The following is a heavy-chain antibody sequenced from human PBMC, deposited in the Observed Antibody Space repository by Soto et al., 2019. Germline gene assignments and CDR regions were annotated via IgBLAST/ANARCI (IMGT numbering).Heavy chain of an antibody. CDR1: GFTFSSYG. CDR3: ARDGDVNTGFGKDY. Sequence: GGSLRLSCAASGFTFSSYGMHWVRQAPGKGLEWVAFIWHDGGNKFYAESVKGRFTISRDNSKNTLYLQMTSLSAEDMAMYYCARDGDVNTGFGKDYWGQGTLVTVSS. CDR2: IWHDGGNK. V-gene: IGHV3-33*01. J-gene: IGHJ4*02. D-gene: IGHD3-16*01.